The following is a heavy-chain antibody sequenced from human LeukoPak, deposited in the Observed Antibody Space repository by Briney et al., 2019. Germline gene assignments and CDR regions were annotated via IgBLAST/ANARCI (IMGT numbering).Heavy chain of an antibody. J-gene: IGHJ4*02. Sequence: GGSLRLSCAASGFTVSSNYMSWVRQAPGKGLEWVSVIYSGGSTYYADSVKGRFTISRDNSKNTLYLQMNSLRAEDTAVYYCAREIIQLPGYFDYSGQGTLVTVSS. V-gene: IGHV3-53*01. D-gene: IGHD5-18*01. CDR2: IYSGGST. CDR3: AREIIQLPGYFDY. CDR1: GFTVSSNY.